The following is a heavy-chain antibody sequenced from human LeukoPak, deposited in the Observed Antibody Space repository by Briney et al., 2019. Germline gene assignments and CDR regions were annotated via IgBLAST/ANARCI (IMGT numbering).Heavy chain of an antibody. CDR1: GGSISSSSYY. D-gene: IGHD3-3*01. CDR3: AREIRFLEWYHDAFDI. Sequence: SETLSLTCTVSGGSISSSSYYWGWIRQPPGKGLEWIGSIYYSGSTYYNPSLKSRVTISVDTSKNQFSLKLSSVTAADTAVYYCAREIRFLEWYHDAFDIWGQGTMVTVSS. CDR2: IYYSGST. V-gene: IGHV4-39*07. J-gene: IGHJ3*02.